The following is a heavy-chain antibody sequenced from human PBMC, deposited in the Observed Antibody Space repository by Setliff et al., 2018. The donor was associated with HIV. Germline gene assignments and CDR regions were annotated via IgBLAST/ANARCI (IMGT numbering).Heavy chain of an antibody. D-gene: IGHD3-22*01. V-gene: IGHV4-39*02. CDR1: GGSISSSSYY. CDR3: ATDSSGYYSFDY. Sequence: SETLSLTCTVSGGSISSSSYYWGWIRRPPGKGLEWIGSFYYSGTTYYNPSLKSRVTISVDTSKNHFSLNLRSVTAADTAVYYCATDSSGYYSFDYWGQGTLVTVSS. CDR2: FYYSGTT. J-gene: IGHJ4*02.